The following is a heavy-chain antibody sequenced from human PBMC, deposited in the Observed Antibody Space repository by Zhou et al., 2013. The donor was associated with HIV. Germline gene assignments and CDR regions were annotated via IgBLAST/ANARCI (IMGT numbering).Heavy chain of an antibody. Sequence: QVQLVQSGAEVKKPGSSVKVSCKASGGTFSSYAISWVRQAPGQGLEWMGRIIPIFGTANYAQKFQGRVTITADESTSTAYMELSGLKSEDTAVYYCARRGSWGDHNNMIRGGLDVWGRGTTVTVSS. D-gene: IGHD3-10*01. J-gene: IGHJ6*02. V-gene: IGHV1-69*13. CDR1: GGTFSSYA. CDR3: ARRGSWGDHNNMIRGGLDV. CDR2: IIPIFGTA.